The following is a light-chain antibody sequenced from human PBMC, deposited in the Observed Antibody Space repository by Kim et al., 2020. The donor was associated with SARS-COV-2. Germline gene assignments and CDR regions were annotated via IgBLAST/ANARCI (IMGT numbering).Light chain of an antibody. Sequence: QSALTQPASVSGSPGQSITISCTGTSSDVGFYNLVSWYQQHPGTAPKLIIYEVHNRPSGVSHRFSGSKSGNTASLTISGLQTEDEADYYCTSYTTSSTRVFGPGTKVTV. V-gene: IGLV2-14*01. J-gene: IGLJ1*01. CDR3: TSYTTSSTRV. CDR1: SSDVGFYNL. CDR2: EVH.